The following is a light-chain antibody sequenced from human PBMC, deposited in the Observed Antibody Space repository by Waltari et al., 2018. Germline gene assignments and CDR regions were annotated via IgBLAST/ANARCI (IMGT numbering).Light chain of an antibody. V-gene: IGLV1-40*01. CDR1: SSNIGAGFD. CDR3: QSYDSRLSVVV. J-gene: IGLJ2*01. Sequence: QSVLTQPPSLSGAPGQRVTMSCTGSSSNIGAGFDVHWYQHLPGTAPKLPLFGNNNRPSGVPDRFSASKSGASASLAITGLQSEDEAVYYCQSYDSRLSVVVFGGGTKLTVL. CDR2: GNN.